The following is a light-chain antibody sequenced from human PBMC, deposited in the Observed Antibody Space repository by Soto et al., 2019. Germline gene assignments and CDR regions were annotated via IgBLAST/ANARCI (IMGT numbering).Light chain of an antibody. CDR3: QHYNHWLWT. CDR2: GAS. Sequence: EIVLTQSPGTLSLSPGERATLSCRASQRLSSNYLAWFQQKPGQAPRLLIYGASSRATGIPDRFSGSGSGTDFSLTISSLQSEDSAVYYCQHYNHWLWTFGQGTKVDI. CDR1: QRLSSNY. J-gene: IGKJ1*01. V-gene: IGKV3-20*01.